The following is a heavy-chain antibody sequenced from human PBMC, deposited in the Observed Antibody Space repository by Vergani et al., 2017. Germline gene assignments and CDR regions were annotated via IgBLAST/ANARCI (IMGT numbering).Heavy chain of an antibody. Sequence: QVQLQESGPGLVKPSETLSLTCTVSGGSISSYYWSWIRQPPGKGLEWIGYIYYSGSTNYNPSLKSRVTMSVDTSKNQFSLKLSSVTAADTAVYYCARGLILHRVAATCPYFDYWGQGTLVTVSS. V-gene: IGHV4-59*12. D-gene: IGHD2-15*01. CDR3: ARGLILHRVAATCPYFDY. CDR2: IYYSGST. CDR1: GGSISSYY. J-gene: IGHJ4*02.